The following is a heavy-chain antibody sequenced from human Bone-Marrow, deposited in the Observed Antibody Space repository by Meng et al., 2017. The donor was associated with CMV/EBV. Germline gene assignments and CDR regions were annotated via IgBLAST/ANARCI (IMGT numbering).Heavy chain of an antibody. CDR1: GFTFDDYA. V-gene: IGHV3-9*01. CDR3: AKDYSAYDIGVDAFDI. CDR2: ISWNSGSI. J-gene: IGHJ3*02. Sequence: GGSLRLSCAASGFTFDDYAMHWVRQAPGKGLEWVSGISWNSGSIGYADSVKGRFTISRDNAKNSLHLQMNSLRAEDTALYYCAKDYSAYDIGVDAFDIWGQGTMVTVSS. D-gene: IGHD5-12*01.